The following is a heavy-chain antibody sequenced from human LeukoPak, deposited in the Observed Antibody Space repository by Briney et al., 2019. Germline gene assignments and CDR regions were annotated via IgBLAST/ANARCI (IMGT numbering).Heavy chain of an antibody. CDR2: NIPILGIA. V-gene: IGHV1-69*04. CDR1: GGTFSSYA. CDR3: ARTTIVGATAYDY. Sequence: SVKVSCKASGGTFSSYAISWVRQAPGQGLEWMGRNIPILGIANYAQKFRGRVTITADKSTSTAYLELSSLRSEDTAVYYCARTTIVGATAYDYWGQGTLVTVSS. J-gene: IGHJ4*02. D-gene: IGHD1-26*01.